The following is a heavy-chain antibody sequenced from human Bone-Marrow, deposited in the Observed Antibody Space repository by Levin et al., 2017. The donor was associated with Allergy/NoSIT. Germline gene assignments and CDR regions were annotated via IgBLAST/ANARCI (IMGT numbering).Heavy chain of an antibody. CDR2: IATAGDT. V-gene: IGHV3-13*04. CDR1: GFAFHKHD. CDR3: ARGGRDNGWYAGVFDI. J-gene: IGHJ3*02. Sequence: PPGGSLRLSCAASGFAFHKHDMYWVRQAAGKGLEWVSAIATAGDTHYLGSVKGRFTISRDNVQNFLYLQMNNLRAGDTAVYLCARGGRDNGWYAGVFDIWGRGTMVTVSS. D-gene: IGHD6-19*01.